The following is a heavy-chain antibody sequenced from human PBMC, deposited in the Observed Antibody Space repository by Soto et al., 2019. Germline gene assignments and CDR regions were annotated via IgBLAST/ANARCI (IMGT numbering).Heavy chain of an antibody. CDR1: GASINSGGYS. Sequence: SETLSLTCTVSGASINSGGYSWSWIRQPPGKGLEWIGYIYHSGSTYYNPSLKSRVTISVDRSKNQFSLKLSSVTAADTAVYYCAGSGYYHNSGIDVWRQGTTVTV. J-gene: IGHJ6*02. CDR2: IYHSGST. CDR3: AGSGYYHNSGIDV. V-gene: IGHV4-30-2*01. D-gene: IGHD3-22*01.